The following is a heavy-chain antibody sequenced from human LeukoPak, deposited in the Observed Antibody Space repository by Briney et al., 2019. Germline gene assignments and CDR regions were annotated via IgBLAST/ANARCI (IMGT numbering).Heavy chain of an antibody. Sequence: GASVKVSCKASGYTFTSYDINWVRQATGQGLEWMGWMNPNSGNTGYAQKLQGRVTMTRNTSISTAYMELSRLRSEDTAVYYCARDIITMVRGKGINWFDPWGQGTLVTVSS. CDR2: MNPNSGNT. D-gene: IGHD3-10*01. CDR1: GYTFTSYD. V-gene: IGHV1-8*01. CDR3: ARDIITMVRGKGINWFDP. J-gene: IGHJ5*02.